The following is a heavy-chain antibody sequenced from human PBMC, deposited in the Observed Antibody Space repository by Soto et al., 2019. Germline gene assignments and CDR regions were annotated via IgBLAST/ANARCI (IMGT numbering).Heavy chain of an antibody. D-gene: IGHD2-2*02. J-gene: IGHJ4*02. CDR3: ARWAGFCSSPSCYTALDY. CDR2: IIPVFGTT. Sequence: GASVKVSCKASGGTFSSHTVSWVRQAPGQGLEWMGGIIPVFGTTNYAQKFQGRVTITADESTSTTYMELSSLRSDDTAVYYCARWAGFCSSPSCYTALDYSGQGTLVTVSS. V-gene: IGHV1-69*13. CDR1: GGTFSSHT.